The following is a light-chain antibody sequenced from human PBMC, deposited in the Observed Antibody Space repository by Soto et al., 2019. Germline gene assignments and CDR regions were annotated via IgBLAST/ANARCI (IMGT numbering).Light chain of an antibody. V-gene: IGLV1-44*01. CDR2: SDN. Sequence: QSVLTQPPSASGAPGLRVTISYSGSNSNIGGNTVNWYQQLPGKAPKLLIHSDNERPSGVPGRFSGSRSGASASLAITGLQSEDEAYYYCSAWDDTLSGPVLGGGTKLTVL. CDR1: NSNIGGNT. CDR3: SAWDDTLSGPV. J-gene: IGLJ3*02.